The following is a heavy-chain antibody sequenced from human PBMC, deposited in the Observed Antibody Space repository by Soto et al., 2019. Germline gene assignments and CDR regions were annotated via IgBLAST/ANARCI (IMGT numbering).Heavy chain of an antibody. CDR3: ARTLKGHCGGGTCYWFDY. CDR2: IYGSGTT. CDR1: GGSISNFF. J-gene: IGHJ4*02. Sequence: PSETLSLTCSVSGGSISNFFWSWMRQPAGKGLEWIGRIYGSGTTIYNPSLKSRVTMSVDTSKNQFSLKLTSVTAADTALYYCARTLKGHCGGGTCYWFDYWGQGALVTVSS. D-gene: IGHD2-15*01. V-gene: IGHV4-4*07.